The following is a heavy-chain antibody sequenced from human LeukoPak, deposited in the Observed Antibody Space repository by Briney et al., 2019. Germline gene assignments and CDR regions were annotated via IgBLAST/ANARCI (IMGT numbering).Heavy chain of an antibody. D-gene: IGHD3-16*01. J-gene: IGHJ4*02. Sequence: GGSLRLSWALSGSTYYKSGMGCVRQAPGKGLEWVSSISGSGDRTIYADSVRGRLTISRDNSKNTMYLQMSSLRVADTAASYAAKGLKAAYHFDYWGLGSLVTVSS. V-gene: IGHV3-23*01. CDR2: ISGSGDRT. CDR3: AKGLKAAYHFDY. CDR1: GSTYYKSG.